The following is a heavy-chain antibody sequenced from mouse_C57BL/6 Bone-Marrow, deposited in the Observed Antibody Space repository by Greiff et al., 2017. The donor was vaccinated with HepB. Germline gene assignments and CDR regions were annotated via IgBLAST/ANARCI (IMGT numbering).Heavy chain of an antibody. CDR3: ARANDGYYEDWYFDV. CDR1: GYSITSGYY. V-gene: IGHV3-6*01. Sequence: DVKLQESGPGLVKPSQSLSLTCSVTGYSITSGYYWNWIRQFPGNKLEWMGYISYDGSNNYNPSLKNRISITRDTSKNQFFLKLNSVTTEDTATYYCARANDGYYEDWYFDVWGTGTTVTVSS. J-gene: IGHJ1*03. CDR2: ISYDGSN. D-gene: IGHD2-3*01.